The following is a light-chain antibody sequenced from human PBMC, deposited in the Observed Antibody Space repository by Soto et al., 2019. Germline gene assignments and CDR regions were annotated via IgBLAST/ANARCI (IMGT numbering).Light chain of an antibody. V-gene: IGLV1-44*01. Sequence: QSVLTQPPSASGTPGQRVTISCSGSSSNIGSNTVNWYQQLPGTAPKLLIYNNNRRPSGVPDRFSGSKSGTSASLAISGLQSEDEADYYCAAWDDSLNGLVFGTGTQLTVL. CDR3: AAWDDSLNGLV. CDR1: SSNIGSNT. J-gene: IGLJ1*01. CDR2: NNN.